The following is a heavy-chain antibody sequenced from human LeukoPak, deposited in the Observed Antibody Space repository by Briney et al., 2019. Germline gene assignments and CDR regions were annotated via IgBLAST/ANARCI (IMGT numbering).Heavy chain of an antibody. V-gene: IGHV3-21*04. CDR2: ISSISSYI. D-gene: IGHD4-11*01. Sequence: GGSLRLSCTTSGFIFSNYAMSWVRQTPGKGLEWVSSISSISSYISYADSVKGRFTISRDNAKNSLYLQMNSLGAEDTAVYYCAKDHDYRIRSNWYFDLWGRGTLVTVSS. J-gene: IGHJ2*01. CDR3: AKDHDYRIRSNWYFDL. CDR1: GFIFSNYA.